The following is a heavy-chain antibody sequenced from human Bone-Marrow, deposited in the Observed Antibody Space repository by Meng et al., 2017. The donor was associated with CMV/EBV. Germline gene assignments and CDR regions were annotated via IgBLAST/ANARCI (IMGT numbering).Heavy chain of an antibody. CDR3: ARELDTTGTVSPLHV. J-gene: IGHJ6*02. Sequence: ALVKVSCKASGYTFTSYYMHWVRQAPGQGLEWMGIINPSGGSTSYAQKFQGRVTMTRDTSTSTVYMELSSLRSEDTAVYYCARELDTTGTVSPLHVWGQGTTVTVSS. CDR2: INPSGGST. D-gene: IGHD1-1*01. CDR1: GYTFTSYY. V-gene: IGHV1-46*01.